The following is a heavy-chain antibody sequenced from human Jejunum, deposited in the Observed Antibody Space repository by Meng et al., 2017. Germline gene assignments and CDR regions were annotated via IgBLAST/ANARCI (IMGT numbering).Heavy chain of an antibody. CDR2: ISYDGSNN. V-gene: IGHV3-30*01. CDR3: VYGPDY. J-gene: IGHJ4*02. Sequence: QLQLGESGGGVVQPGRSLRLSCTASGFTFRSFAMQWVRQAPGKGLEWVAVISYDGSNNYYADSVMGRFTISRDNSKNTLYLEMNSLRPEDTAVYYCVYGPDYWGQGTLVTVSS. CDR1: GFTFRSFA. D-gene: IGHD2/OR15-2a*01.